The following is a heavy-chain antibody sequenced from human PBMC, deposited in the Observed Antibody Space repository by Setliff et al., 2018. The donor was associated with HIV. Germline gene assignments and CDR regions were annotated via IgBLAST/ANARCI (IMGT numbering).Heavy chain of an antibody. J-gene: IGHJ4*02. CDR1: GGSIRSGSYY. CDR3: ARGYSSAFFHEFFDY. V-gene: IGHV4-61*02. D-gene: IGHD6-25*01. CDR2: IYTGGST. Sequence: SETLSLTCTVSGGSIRSGSYYWSWIRQPAGKGLEWIGRIYTGGSTDYNPSLKSRATISLDTSNNQFSLNLKPVTAADTAVYFCARGYSSAFFHEFFDYWGQGTLVTVSS.